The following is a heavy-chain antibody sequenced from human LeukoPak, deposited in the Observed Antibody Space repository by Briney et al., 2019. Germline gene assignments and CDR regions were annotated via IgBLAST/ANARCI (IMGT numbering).Heavy chain of an antibody. Sequence: SETLSLTCTVSGDSISTYYWSWIRQPPGKGLEWIGYIYYRVTSDYNPSLKSRVTMSVDMSTRQISLKLSSVTAADTAVYYCAGAGGGDGSGSLWGPGTLVTVSS. D-gene: IGHD3-10*01. CDR3: AGAGGGDGSGSL. CDR2: IYYRVTS. V-gene: IGHV4-59*01. J-gene: IGHJ4*02. CDR1: GDSISTYY.